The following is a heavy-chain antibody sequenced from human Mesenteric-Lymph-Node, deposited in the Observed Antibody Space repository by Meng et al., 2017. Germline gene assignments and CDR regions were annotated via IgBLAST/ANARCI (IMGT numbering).Heavy chain of an antibody. Sequence: QPQRQESGPGLVKPSEALSLTWSVSGGSISTRGYSWGWIRQPPGKGLEWIGSIGHSGFTYYTPSLKSRVTVSIDTSRNQFSLWLTSVTAADTAVYYCVRSSGWVKTGFDPWGQGTLVTVSS. CDR2: IGHSGFT. V-gene: IGHV4-39*01. J-gene: IGHJ5*02. D-gene: IGHD6-19*01. CDR1: GGSISTRGYS. CDR3: VRSSGWVKTGFDP.